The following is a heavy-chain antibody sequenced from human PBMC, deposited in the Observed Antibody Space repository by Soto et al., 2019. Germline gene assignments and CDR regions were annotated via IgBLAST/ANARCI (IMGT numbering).Heavy chain of an antibody. D-gene: IGHD3-22*01. CDR1: GYTFVTYG. J-gene: IGHJ4*01. CDR3: VRDQNFFDSSGYYDY. V-gene: IGHV1-18*01. CDR2: ISPYNGNA. Sequence: GSSVKVSCKVSGYTFVTYGIAWVRQAPGQGLEWMGWISPYNGNANYAQKLQGRVSMTTDTSTSTAYMDLTSLRSDDTAVYYCVRDQNFFDSSGYYDYWG.